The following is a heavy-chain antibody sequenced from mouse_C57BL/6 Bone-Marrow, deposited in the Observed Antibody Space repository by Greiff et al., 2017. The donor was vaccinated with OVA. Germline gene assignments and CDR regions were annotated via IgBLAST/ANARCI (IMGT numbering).Heavy chain of an antibody. V-gene: IGHV3-6*01. CDR2: ISYDGSN. J-gene: IGHJ3*01. D-gene: IGHD1-1*01. Sequence: EVQRVESGPGLVKPSQSLSLTCSVTGYSITSGYYWNWIRQFPGNKLEWMGYISYDGSNNYNPSLKNRISITRDTSKNQFFLKLNSVTTEDTATYYCARDYGSSYEAWFAYWGQGTLVTVSA. CDR3: ARDYGSSYEAWFAY. CDR1: GYSITSGYY.